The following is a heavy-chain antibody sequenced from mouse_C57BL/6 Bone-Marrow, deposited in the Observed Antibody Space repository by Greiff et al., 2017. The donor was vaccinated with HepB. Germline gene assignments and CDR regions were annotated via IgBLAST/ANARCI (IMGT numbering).Heavy chain of an antibody. CDR3: ARRGITTGEGFAY. V-gene: IGHV1-81*01. CDR1: GYTFTSYG. Sequence: QVQLQQSGAELARPGASVKLSCKASGYTFTSYGISWVKQRTGQGLEWIGEIYPRSGNTYYNEKFKGKATLTADKSSSTAYMELRSLTSEDSAVYVCARRGITTGEGFAYWGQGTLVTVSA. CDR2: IYPRSGNT. J-gene: IGHJ3*01. D-gene: IGHD1-1*01.